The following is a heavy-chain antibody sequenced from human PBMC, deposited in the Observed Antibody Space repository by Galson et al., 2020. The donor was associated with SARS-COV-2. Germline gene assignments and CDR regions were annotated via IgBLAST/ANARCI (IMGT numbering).Heavy chain of an antibody. CDR1: GLIVSRNY. CDR2: VYGNGNT. D-gene: IGHD6-19*01. CDR3: ARVVYSGALDP. J-gene: IGHJ5*02. Sequence: GESLKISCAAYGLIVSRNYMSWARQAPGKGLEWVSVVYGNGNTDYADSVKGRFTISRDSSKNALYLQMNNLRVEDTAVYFCARVVYSGALDPWGQGTLVTVSS. V-gene: IGHV3-53*01.